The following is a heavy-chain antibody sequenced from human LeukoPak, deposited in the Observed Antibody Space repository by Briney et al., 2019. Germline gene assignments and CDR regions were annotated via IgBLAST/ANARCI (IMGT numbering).Heavy chain of an antibody. CDR3: ARQATVGRTGGLFDY. V-gene: IGHV4-39*01. J-gene: IGHJ4*02. Sequence: PSETLSPTCTVSGGSISSSSYYWGWIRQPPGKGLEWIGSIYYSGSTYYNPSLKSRVTISVDTSKNQFSLKLSSVTAADTAVYYCARQATVGRTGGLFDYWGQGTLVTVSS. CDR1: GGSISSSSYY. D-gene: IGHD3-10*01. CDR2: IYYSGST.